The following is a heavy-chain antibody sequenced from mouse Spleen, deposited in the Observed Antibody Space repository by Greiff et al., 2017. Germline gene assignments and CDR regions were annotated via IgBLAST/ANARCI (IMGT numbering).Heavy chain of an antibody. CDR2: INPSTGGT. Sequence: EVQLQQSGPELVKPGASVKISCTASGYSFTGYYMNWVKQSPEKSLEWIGEINPSTGGTTYNQKFKAKATLTVDKSSSTAYMQLKSLTSEDSAVYYCARSYGNPFAYWGQGTLVTVSA. V-gene: IGHV1-42*01. CDR1: GYSFTGYY. CDR3: ARSYGNPFAY. D-gene: IGHD2-10*02. J-gene: IGHJ3*01.